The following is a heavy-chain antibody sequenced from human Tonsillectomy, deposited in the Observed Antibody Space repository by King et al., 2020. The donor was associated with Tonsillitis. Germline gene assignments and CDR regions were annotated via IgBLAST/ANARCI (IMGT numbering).Heavy chain of an antibody. CDR2: IHFIWST. CDR3: ARGSRQGWGSGLTFDS. J-gene: IGHJ4*02. CDR1: GDSISTYY. D-gene: IGHD3-16*01. Sequence: VQLQESGPGLGKPSETLALTCTVSGDSISTYYWSWIRQPPGKGLEWIGYIHFIWSTNYNPSLEGRVTISVDTSKKQISLKLRSVTAADTAVYYCARGSRQGWGSGLTFDSWGQGTLVTVSS. V-gene: IGHV4-59*01.